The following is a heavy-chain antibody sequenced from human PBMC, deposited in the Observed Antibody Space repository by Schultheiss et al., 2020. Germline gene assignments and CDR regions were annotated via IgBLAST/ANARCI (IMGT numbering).Heavy chain of an antibody. J-gene: IGHJ6*03. Sequence: SQTLSLTCTVSGGSISSYYWSWIRQPAGKGLEWIGRIYTSGSTYYNPSLKSRVTISVDTSKNQFSLKLSSVTAADTAVYYCARSLPRWYMDVWGKGTTVTVSS. CDR2: IYTSGST. D-gene: IGHD4-23*01. CDR1: GGSISSYY. CDR3: ARSLPRWYMDV. V-gene: IGHV4-4*07.